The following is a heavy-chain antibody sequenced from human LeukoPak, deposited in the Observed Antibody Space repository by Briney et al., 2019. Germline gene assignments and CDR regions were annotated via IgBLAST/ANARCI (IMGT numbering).Heavy chain of an antibody. Sequence: KPSETLSLTCTVSGGSISSYYWSWIRQPAGKGLEWIGRIYTSGSTNYNPSLKSRVTMSVDTSKNQFSLKLSSVTAADTAVYYCAGSGATSWAYYFDYWGQGTLVTVSS. J-gene: IGHJ4*02. CDR2: IYTSGST. CDR3: AGSGATSWAYYFDY. D-gene: IGHD1-26*01. CDR1: GGSISSYY. V-gene: IGHV4-4*07.